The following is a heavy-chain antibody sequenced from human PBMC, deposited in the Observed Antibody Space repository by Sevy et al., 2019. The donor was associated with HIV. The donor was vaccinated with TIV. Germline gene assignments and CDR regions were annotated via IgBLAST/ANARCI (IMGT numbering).Heavy chain of an antibody. V-gene: IGHV3-23*01. CDR1: GFTFSSYA. Sequence: GGSLRLSCAASGFTFSSYAMSGVRQAPWKGLEWVSAISGSSGSTYYADSVKGRFTISRDNSKNTLYLQMNSLRAEDTAVYYCAKVRLGDYYGSGSYYPDYYFDYWGQGTLVTVSS. D-gene: IGHD3-10*01. CDR3: AKVRLGDYYGSGSYYPDYYFDY. CDR2: ISGSSGST. J-gene: IGHJ4*02.